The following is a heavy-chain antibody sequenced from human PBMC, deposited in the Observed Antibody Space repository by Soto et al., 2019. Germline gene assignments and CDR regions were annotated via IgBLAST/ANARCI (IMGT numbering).Heavy chain of an antibody. J-gene: IGHJ5*02. D-gene: IGHD6-13*01. CDR2: ISGSGGST. CDR1: GFTCSSYA. V-gene: IGHV3-23*01. CDR3: AKARIAAAAVPGWFDP. Sequence: GGSQRLSCAASGFTCSSYAMSWVRQAPGKGLEWVSAISGSGGSTYYADSVKGRFTISRDNSKNTLYLQMNSLRAEDTAVYYCAKARIAAAAVPGWFDPWGQGTLVTVSS.